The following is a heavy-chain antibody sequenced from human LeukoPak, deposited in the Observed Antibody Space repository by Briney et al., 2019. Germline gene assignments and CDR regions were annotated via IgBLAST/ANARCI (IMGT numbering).Heavy chain of an antibody. CDR3: ANDRVERDAFDV. D-gene: IGHD1-1*01. J-gene: IGHJ3*01. CDR1: GFTVSSNY. CDR2: IRNDGSAK. V-gene: IGHV3-30*02. Sequence: GGSLRLSCAASGFTVSSNYMSWLRQAPGKGLEWVAFIRNDGSAKYYADSVKGRFTISRDNSKNTVYLQLNSLRVEDAAVYRCANDRVERDAFDVSGEGTMVTVSS.